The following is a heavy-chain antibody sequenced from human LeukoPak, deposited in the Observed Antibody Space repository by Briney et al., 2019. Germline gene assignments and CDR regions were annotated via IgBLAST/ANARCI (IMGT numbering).Heavy chain of an antibody. CDR1: GGSISSGDYY. CDR2: IYYSGST. Sequence: SQTLSLTCTVSGGSISSGDYYWSWIRQPPGKGLEWIGYIYYSGSTYYNPPLKSRVTISVDTSKNQFSLKLSSVTAADTAVYYCASLYRSSTSCYDYWGQGTLVTVSS. CDR3: ASLYRSSTSCYDY. J-gene: IGHJ4*02. D-gene: IGHD2-2*01. V-gene: IGHV4-30-4*01.